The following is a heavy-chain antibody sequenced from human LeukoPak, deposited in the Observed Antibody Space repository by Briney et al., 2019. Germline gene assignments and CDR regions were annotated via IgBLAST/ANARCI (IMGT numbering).Heavy chain of an antibody. CDR3: ARGGYSYGNCDS. J-gene: IGHJ4*02. CDR2: IYYSGST. D-gene: IGHD5-18*01. CDR1: GGSISSSSYY. Sequence: SETLSLTWTVSGGSISSSSYYWGWIRQPPGKGLEWIGSIYYSGSTYYNPSLKSRVTISVDTSKNQFSLKLSSVTAADTAVYYCARGGYSYGNCDSWGQGTLVTVSS. V-gene: IGHV4-39*07.